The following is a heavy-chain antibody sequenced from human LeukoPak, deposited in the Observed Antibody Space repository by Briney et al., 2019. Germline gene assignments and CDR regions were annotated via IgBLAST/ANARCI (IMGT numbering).Heavy chain of an antibody. CDR2: IYYNGST. V-gene: IGHV4-39*01. CDR1: GVSISSSSYY. D-gene: IGHD3-3*01. CDR3: ARRPDFWSGFGSRNDAFDI. Sequence: SETLSLTCTVCGVSISSSSYYWGRIRQPPGKGLEWSGSIYYNGSTYYNPYIESRVSISVGTSKNLVSLKLRSVTAADSAVYYCARRPDFWSGFGSRNDAFDIWGEGTMVTVSS. J-gene: IGHJ3*02.